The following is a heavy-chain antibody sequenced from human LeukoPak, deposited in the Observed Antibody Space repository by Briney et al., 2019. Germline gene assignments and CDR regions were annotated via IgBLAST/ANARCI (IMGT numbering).Heavy chain of an antibody. V-gene: IGHV1-2*06. CDR1: GYIFPDYY. CDR2: INPNSGGT. D-gene: IGHD2-2*01. CDR3: ARDGGYCSSGTICYSRAEYYYYGMDV. Sequence: ASVKVSCKGSGYIFPDYYIYWVRQAPGQGLEWMGRINPNSGGTNYAQKFQGRVTMTRDTSISTVYMELSRLRSDDTAVYYCARDGGYCSSGTICYSRAEYYYYGMDVWDQGTTVTVSS. J-gene: IGHJ6*02.